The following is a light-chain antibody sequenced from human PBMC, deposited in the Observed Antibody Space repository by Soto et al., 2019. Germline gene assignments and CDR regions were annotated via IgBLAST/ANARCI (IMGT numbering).Light chain of an antibody. CDR3: SSYTSSSTRHVV. V-gene: IGLV2-14*01. CDR1: SSDVGGYNY. CDR2: DVS. J-gene: IGLJ2*01. Sequence: QSALTQTASVSGSPGQSITISCTGTSSDVGGYNYVSWYQQHPGKAPKLMIYDVSNRPSGVSNRFSGSKSGNTASLTISGLQAEDEADYYCSSYTSSSTRHVVFGGGTKVTVL.